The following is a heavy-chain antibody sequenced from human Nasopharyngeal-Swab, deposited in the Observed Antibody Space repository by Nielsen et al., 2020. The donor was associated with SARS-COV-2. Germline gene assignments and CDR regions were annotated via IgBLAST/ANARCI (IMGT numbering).Heavy chain of an antibody. CDR2: IYDGPNT. Sequence: GGSLRLSCAASGITFSSYAMSWVRQAPGKGLEWVSVIYDGPNTLYADSVQGRFIISRDNSRNMLYLQMSGLTAEDTAVYYCARDSAGSGIDYWGQGALVTVSS. CDR1: GITFSSYA. J-gene: IGHJ4*02. V-gene: IGHV3-53*01. D-gene: IGHD2-15*01. CDR3: ARDSAGSGIDY.